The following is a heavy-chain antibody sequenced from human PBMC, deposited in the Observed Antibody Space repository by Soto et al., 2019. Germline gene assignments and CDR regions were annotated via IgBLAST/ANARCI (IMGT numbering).Heavy chain of an antibody. J-gene: IGHJ4*02. V-gene: IGHV3-23*01. Sequence: GGSLRLSCAASGFNFSSYAMTWVLQAPGKGLEWVSGISASAAGTYFEDSVKGRFTISRDNSKSTLYLQMNSLRAEDTAVYYCAKDQRDYYYIGGFEYWGQGTLVTVSS. CDR3: AKDQRDYYYIGGFEY. CDR1: GFNFSSYA. D-gene: IGHD3-22*01. CDR2: ISASAAGT.